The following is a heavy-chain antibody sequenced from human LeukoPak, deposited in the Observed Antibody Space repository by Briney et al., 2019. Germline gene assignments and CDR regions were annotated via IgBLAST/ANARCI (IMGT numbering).Heavy chain of an antibody. CDR2: IYYSGST. V-gene: IGHV4-39*01. J-gene: IGHJ4*02. CDR3: ARRNYYFDY. Sequence: SETLSLTCTVSGGSISSSCCYWGWIRQPPGKGLKWIASIYYSGSTYYNPSLKSRVTISVDTSKNQFSLKLNYVTAADTAVYYCARRNYYFDYWGQGTLVTVSS. CDR1: GGSISSSCCY.